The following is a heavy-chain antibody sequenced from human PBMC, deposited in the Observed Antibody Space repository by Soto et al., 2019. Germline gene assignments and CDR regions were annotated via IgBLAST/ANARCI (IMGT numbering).Heavy chain of an antibody. CDR1: GGSFSGYY. J-gene: IGHJ4*02. D-gene: IGHD2-21*01. V-gene: IGHV4-34*01. Sequence: QVQLQQWGAGLLKPSETLSLTCAVYGGSFSGYYWSWIRQPPGKGLEWIGEINHSGSTNYNPSLKSRVTISVDTSKNQFSLKLSSVTAADTAVYYCARGLGLWWSDGAWYYFDYWGQGTLVTVSS. CDR2: INHSGST. CDR3: ARGLGLWWSDGAWYYFDY.